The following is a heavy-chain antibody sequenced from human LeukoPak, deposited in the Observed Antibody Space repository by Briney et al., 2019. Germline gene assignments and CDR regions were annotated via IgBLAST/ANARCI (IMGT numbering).Heavy chain of an antibody. D-gene: IGHD5-24*01. V-gene: IGHV4-59*01. CDR1: GVSMSSYF. Sequence: PSETLSLTCTVSGVSMSSYFWSWIRQPPGKGVEWIGCIYYSGSTNYNPSLKSRATISVDTSKNQFSLKLTSVTAADTAVYYCARDRWRLQPDYWGQGILVTVSS. J-gene: IGHJ4*02. CDR2: IYYSGST. CDR3: ARDRWRLQPDY.